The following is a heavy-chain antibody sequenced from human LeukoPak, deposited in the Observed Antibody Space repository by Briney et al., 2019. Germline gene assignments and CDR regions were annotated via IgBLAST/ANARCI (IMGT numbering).Heavy chain of an antibody. CDR1: GFTFSSYS. V-gene: IGHV3-21*01. Sequence: GGSLRLSCAASGFTFSSYSMNWVRQAPGKGLEWVSSISSSSSYIYYADSVKGRFTISRDNAKNSLYLQMNSLRAEDTAVYYCARDTYYYGSGSQTYYYYGMDVWGQGTTVTVSS. J-gene: IGHJ6*02. CDR3: ARDTYYYGSGSQTYYYYGMDV. CDR2: ISSSSSYI. D-gene: IGHD3-10*01.